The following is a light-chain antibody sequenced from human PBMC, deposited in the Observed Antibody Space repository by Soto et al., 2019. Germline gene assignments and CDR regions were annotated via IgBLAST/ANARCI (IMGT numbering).Light chain of an antibody. CDR1: QSITTY. Sequence: DIQMTQSPSSLSASVGDRITITCRASQSITTYLNWYQQRPGKVPKLLIYAASSLQSGVPSRFSGSGSGTDFTLTISXXXXXDFATYYCQQSYSXXYTFGQGAKLQVK. CDR2: AAS. CDR3: QQSYSXXYT. J-gene: IGKJ2*01. V-gene: IGKV1-39*01.